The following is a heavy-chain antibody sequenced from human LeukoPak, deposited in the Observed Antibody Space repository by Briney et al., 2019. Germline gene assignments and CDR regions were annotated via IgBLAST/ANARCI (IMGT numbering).Heavy chain of an antibody. CDR1: GFTFSSYA. CDR3: EKGAVRFLSGRES. Sequence: PGGSLRLSCAASGFTFSSYAMSWVRQAPGKGLEWVAVITGSGGNKYYADSVKGRFTISRDNSKNTLYLQMNTLRAEDTAVYYGEKGAVRFLSGRESWGQGTLVTVSS. V-gene: IGHV3-23*01. CDR2: ITGSGGNK. J-gene: IGHJ4*02. D-gene: IGHD3-3*01.